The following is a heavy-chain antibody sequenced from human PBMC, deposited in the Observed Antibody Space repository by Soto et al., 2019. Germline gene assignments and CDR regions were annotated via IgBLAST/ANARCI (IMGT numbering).Heavy chain of an antibody. J-gene: IGHJ4*02. Sequence: SETLSLTCAVYGGSFSGYYWSWIRQPPGKGLEWIGEINHSGSTNYNPSLKSRVTISLDTSKNQFSLKLSSVTAADTAVYYCARDRYYYDSRNFDYWGQGTLVTVSS. CDR3: ARDRYYYDSRNFDY. CDR1: GGSFSGYY. CDR2: INHSGST. D-gene: IGHD3-22*01. V-gene: IGHV4-34*01.